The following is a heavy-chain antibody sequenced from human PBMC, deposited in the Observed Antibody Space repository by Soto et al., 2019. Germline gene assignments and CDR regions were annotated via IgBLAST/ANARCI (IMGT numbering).Heavy chain of an antibody. V-gene: IGHV4-4*02. D-gene: IGHD1-26*01. CDR3: ARVYSGSYSDY. Sequence: QVQLQESGPGLVKPSGTLSLTCAVSGGSIRDNNWWSWVRQPPGKGLEWIGEIFHSGSTYYNPSLKARVTISVDKSKNQFSPKLSSVTAADTAVYYCARVYSGSYSDYWGQGTLVTVSS. CDR2: IFHSGST. CDR1: GGSIRDNNW. J-gene: IGHJ4*02.